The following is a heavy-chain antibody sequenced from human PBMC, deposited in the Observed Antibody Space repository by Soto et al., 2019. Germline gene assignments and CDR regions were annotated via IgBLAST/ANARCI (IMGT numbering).Heavy chain of an antibody. J-gene: IGHJ5*02. V-gene: IGHV4-4*07. Sequence: TLSLTCTVSGGSINSYYWSWIRQPAGKGLEWIGRIYTSGSTNYNPSLKSRVTMSVDTSKNRFSLKLSSVTAADTAVYYCARGVYSKVGATIWFDPWGQGTLVTVSS. D-gene: IGHD1-26*01. CDR1: GGSINSYY. CDR2: IYTSGST. CDR3: ARGVYSKVGATIWFDP.